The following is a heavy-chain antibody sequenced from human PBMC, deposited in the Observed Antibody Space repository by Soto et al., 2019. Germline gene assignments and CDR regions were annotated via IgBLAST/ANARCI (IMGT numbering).Heavy chain of an antibody. V-gene: IGHV1-8*01. J-gene: IGHJ5*02. CDR2: MNPDSGNT. CDR3: ARGSFRRTWFDP. Sequence: QVQLVQSGAEVKKPGASVKVSCKASGYTFTNYDIHWVRQATGQGLEWMGWMNPDSGNTGQSKQFQGRVTMTRDTSISTAQMEMSSLRSEETAVYYCARGSFRRTWFDPWGXGTLVTVSS. CDR1: GYTFTNYD.